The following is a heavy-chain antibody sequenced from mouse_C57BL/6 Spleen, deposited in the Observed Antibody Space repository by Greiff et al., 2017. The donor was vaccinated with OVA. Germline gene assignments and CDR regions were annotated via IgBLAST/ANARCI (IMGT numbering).Heavy chain of an antibody. CDR2: IYPGDGDT. D-gene: IGHD4-1*01. V-gene: IGHV1-80*01. CDR1: GYAFSSYW. CDR3: ARWDEDYFDY. Sequence: QVQLKESGAELVKPGASVKISCKASGYAFSSYWMNWVKQRPGKGLEWIGQIYPGDGDTNYNGKFKGKATLTADKSSSTAYMQLSSLTSEDSAVYFCARWDEDYFDYWGQGTTLTVSS. J-gene: IGHJ2*01.